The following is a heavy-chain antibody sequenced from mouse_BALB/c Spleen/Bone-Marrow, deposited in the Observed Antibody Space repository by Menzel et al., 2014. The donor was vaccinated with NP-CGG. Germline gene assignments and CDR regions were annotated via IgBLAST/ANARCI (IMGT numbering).Heavy chain of an antibody. Sequence: EVMLVESGGALVQPGGSLRLSCATSGFTFTDYYMSWVRQPPGKALEWLGFIRNKANGYTTEYSASVKGRFTISRDNSKSIFYLQMNTLRAEDSASYYCARGWITTGFADWGQGTPVTVSA. CDR1: GFTFTDYY. V-gene: IGHV7-3*02. CDR3: ARGWITTGFAD. D-gene: IGHD2-4*01. J-gene: IGHJ3*01. CDR2: IRNKANGYTT.